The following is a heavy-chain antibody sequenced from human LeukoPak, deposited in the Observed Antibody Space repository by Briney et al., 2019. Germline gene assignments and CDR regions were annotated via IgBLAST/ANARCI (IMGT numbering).Heavy chain of an antibody. V-gene: IGHV4-34*01. CDR1: GGSFSGYY. CDR3: ASVQPATERSSSHFDY. J-gene: IGHJ4*02. CDR2: INHSGST. Sequence: SETLSLTCAVYGGSFSGYYWSWIRQPPGKGLEWIGEINHSGSTNYNPSLKSRVTISVDTSKNQFSLKLSSATAADTAVYYCASVQPATERSSSHFDYWGQGTLVTVSS. D-gene: IGHD6-13*01.